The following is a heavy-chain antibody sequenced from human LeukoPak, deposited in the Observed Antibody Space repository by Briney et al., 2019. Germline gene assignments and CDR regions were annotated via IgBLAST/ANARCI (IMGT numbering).Heavy chain of an antibody. CDR1: GYTFSSYG. V-gene: IGHV1-18*01. CDR3: ARVHAYCGTSTTSCLDY. D-gene: IGHD1-7*01. CDR2: ISAYNDT. J-gene: IGHJ4*02. Sequence: ASVKVSCKTSGYTFSSYGVSWVRQAPGQGLEWMGWISAYNDTDYAQKFQGRITMTTDTSTSRADMELRSLRSDDTAVYYCARVHAYCGTSTTSCLDYWGQGTLVTVSS.